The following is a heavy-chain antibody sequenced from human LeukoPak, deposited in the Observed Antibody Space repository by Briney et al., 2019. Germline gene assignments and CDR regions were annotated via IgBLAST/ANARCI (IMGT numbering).Heavy chain of an antibody. CDR1: GYTFTGYY. D-gene: IGHD3-22*01. Sequence: ASVTVSFTSSGYTFTGYYMHWVRQAPGQGLEWMGWINPNSGGTNYAQKFQGRVTMTRDTSTSTVYMELSSLRSEDTAVYYCARGSIVVVSYFDYWGQGTLVTVSS. V-gene: IGHV1-2*02. CDR3: ARGSIVVVSYFDY. J-gene: IGHJ4*02. CDR2: INPNSGGT.